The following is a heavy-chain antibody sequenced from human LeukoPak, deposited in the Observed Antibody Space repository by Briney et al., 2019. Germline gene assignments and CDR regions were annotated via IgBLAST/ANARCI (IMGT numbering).Heavy chain of an antibody. D-gene: IGHD6-13*01. CDR1: GFTLSSYS. V-gene: IGHV3-21*01. CDR3: ARDWPTIAAAGTIPEYFQH. J-gene: IGHJ1*01. Sequence: GVSLRLSCAASGFTLSSYSMNWVRQAPGKGLEWVSSISSSSSYIYYADSVKGRFTISRDNAKNSLYLQMKSLRAEDTAVYYCARDWPTIAAAGTIPEYFQHWGQGTLVTVSS. CDR2: ISSSSSYI.